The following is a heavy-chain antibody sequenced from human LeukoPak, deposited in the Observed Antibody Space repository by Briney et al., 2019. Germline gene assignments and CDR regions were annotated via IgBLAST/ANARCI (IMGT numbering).Heavy chain of an antibody. Sequence: GRSLRLSCAASGFAFSSYGMNWVRQAPGKGLEWVALISYDGGNKFYADSVRDRFTISRDNSRNTLFLQMNSLRIEDTAVYYCAKVFEVRGARRPKDYWGQGTLVIVSS. D-gene: IGHD3-10*01. CDR3: AKVFEVRGARRPKDY. CDR1: GFAFSSYG. J-gene: IGHJ4*02. CDR2: ISYDGGNK. V-gene: IGHV3-30*18.